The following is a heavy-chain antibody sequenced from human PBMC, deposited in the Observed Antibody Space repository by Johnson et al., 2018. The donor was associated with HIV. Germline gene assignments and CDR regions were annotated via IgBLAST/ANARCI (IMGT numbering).Heavy chain of an antibody. D-gene: IGHD3-16*02. J-gene: IGHJ3*01. CDR1: GFTFRNYG. Sequence: QMQLVESGGGVVQPGGSLRLSCAASGFTFRNYGMHWVRQAPGKGLEWVAFIRYDGNNKYYADSVKGRFTISRDNFKNTLYLQMKSLRAEDTAVYYCAKVGGSHDYVWGSYPGNWGQGTMVTVSS. CDR2: IRYDGNNK. V-gene: IGHV3-30*02. CDR3: AKVGGSHDYVWGSYPGN.